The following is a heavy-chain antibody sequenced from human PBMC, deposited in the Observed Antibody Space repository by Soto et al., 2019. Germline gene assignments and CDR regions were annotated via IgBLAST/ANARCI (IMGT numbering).Heavy chain of an antibody. CDR3: TTYLYCSSTSCYTETWFDP. D-gene: IGHD2-2*02. V-gene: IGHV3-15*01. CDR1: DFSVTNAW. J-gene: IGHJ5*02. CDR2: IKSKSDGGTT. Sequence: EVQLVESGGGLVKPGGSLRLSCAASDFSVTNAWMSWVRQAPGKGLEWVGRIKSKSDGGTTVYAAPVKGRITISRDDSKNTLYLQMNSLKTEDTAVYYCTTYLYCSSTSCYTETWFDPWGQGTLVTVSS.